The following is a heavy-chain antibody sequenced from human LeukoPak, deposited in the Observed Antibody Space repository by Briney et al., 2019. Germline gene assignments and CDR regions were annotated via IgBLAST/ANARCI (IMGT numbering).Heavy chain of an antibody. D-gene: IGHD2-15*01. CDR3: ARGATYCSGGSCYFPPYY. V-gene: IGHV1-18*01. CDR1: GYTFTSYG. CDR2: ISAYNGNT. J-gene: IGHJ4*02. Sequence: ASVKVSCKASGYTFTSYGISWVRQAPGQGLEWMGWISAYNGNTNYAQKLQGRVTMTTDTSTSTAYMEMRSLRSDDTAVYYCARGATYCSGGSCYFPPYYWGQGTLVTVSS.